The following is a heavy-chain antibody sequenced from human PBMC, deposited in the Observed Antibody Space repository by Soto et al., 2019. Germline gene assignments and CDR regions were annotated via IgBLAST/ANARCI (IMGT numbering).Heavy chain of an antibody. CDR3: ARDLDGSGSYYTGY. Sequence: QVQLVQSGAEVKNPGASVKVSCKASGYTFTSAGISWVRQAPGQGLEWMGWISAYNGNIKYAQNLQGRVTLTTDTSTSTDYMELRSLTSDDTAVYYCARDLDGSGSYYTGYWGQGTLVTVSA. D-gene: IGHD3-10*01. CDR2: ISAYNGNI. CDR1: GYTFTSAG. V-gene: IGHV1-18*01. J-gene: IGHJ4*02.